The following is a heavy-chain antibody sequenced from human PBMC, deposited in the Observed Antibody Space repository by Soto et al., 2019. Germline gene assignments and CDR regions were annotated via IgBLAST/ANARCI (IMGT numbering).Heavy chain of an antibody. CDR1: GGPMNSYY. V-gene: IGHV4-59*08. CDR2: IYYTGST. CDR3: ATLAPHYYFGMDV. Sequence: PSETLSLTCTVSGGPMNSYYWSWIRQPPGKGLEWIGYIYYTGSTNFNPSLKTRVTVSVDTSKNQFSMKLSSVTAADTAVYYCATLAPHYYFGMDVWGQGTTVTVSS. D-gene: IGHD3-16*01. J-gene: IGHJ6*02.